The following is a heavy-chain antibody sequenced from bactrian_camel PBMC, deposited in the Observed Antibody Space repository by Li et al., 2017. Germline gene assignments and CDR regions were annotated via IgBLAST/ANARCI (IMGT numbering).Heavy chain of an antibody. Sequence: QLVESGGGLVQPGGSLRLSCAASGFTFSNYAMSWVRQAPGKGLEWVSDIRNNGDRTSYADSVKDRFTISRDNAKNTLHLQMNSLKTEDTAVYYCAAEGSLRGSWPRCFGYWGQGTQVTVS. V-gene: IGHV3S31*01. D-gene: IGHD6*01. CDR3: AAEGSLRGSWPRCFGY. CDR2: IRNNGDRT. J-gene: IGHJ6*01. CDR1: GFTFSNYA.